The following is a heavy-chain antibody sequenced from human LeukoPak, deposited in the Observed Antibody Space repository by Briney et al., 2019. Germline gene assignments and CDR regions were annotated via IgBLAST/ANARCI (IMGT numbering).Heavy chain of an antibody. CDR3: ARETGYSSSQCGY. Sequence: PSETLSLTCTVSGGSISSYYWSWIRQPPGKGLEWIGYIYYSGSTNYNPSLKSRVTISVDTSKNQFSLKLSSVTAADTAVYYCARETGYSSSQCGYWGQGTLVTVSS. D-gene: IGHD6-13*01. CDR1: GGSISSYY. CDR2: IYYSGST. V-gene: IGHV4-59*01. J-gene: IGHJ4*02.